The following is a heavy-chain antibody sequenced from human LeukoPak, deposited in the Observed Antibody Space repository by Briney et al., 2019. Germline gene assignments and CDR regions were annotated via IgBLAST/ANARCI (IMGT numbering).Heavy chain of an antibody. V-gene: IGHV5-51*01. CDR1: GYSFTNYW. Sequence: GESLKISCKGSGYSFTNYWIGWVRQMPGKGLEWMGIIYPGDSDTRYSPSFQGQVTISADKSNSTAYLQWSSLKASDTATYYRARARKYSYGPPLFDYWGQGTLVTVSS. J-gene: IGHJ4*02. CDR2: IYPGDSDT. D-gene: IGHD2-15*01. CDR3: ARARKYSYGPPLFDY.